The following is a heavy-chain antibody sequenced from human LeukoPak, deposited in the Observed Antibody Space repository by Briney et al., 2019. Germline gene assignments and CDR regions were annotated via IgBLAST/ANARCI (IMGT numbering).Heavy chain of an antibody. J-gene: IGHJ4*02. CDR1: GGSFGGYY. D-gene: IGHD6-19*01. V-gene: IGHV4-34*01. CDR3: ARLGPYSSGWYDY. CDR2: INHSGST. Sequence: PSETLSLTCAVYGGSFGGYYWSWIRQPPGKGLEWIGEINHSGSTNYNPSLKSRVTISVDTSKNQFSLKLSSVTAADTAVYYCARLGPYSSGWYDYWGQGTLVTVSS.